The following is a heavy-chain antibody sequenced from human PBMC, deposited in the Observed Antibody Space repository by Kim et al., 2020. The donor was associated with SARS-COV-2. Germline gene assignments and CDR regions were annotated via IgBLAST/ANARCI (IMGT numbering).Heavy chain of an antibody. V-gene: IGHV5-51*01. Sequence: GESLKISCKGSGYSFTSYWIGWVRQMSGEGTEWMGIIYPGYSDTRYSPSFQGQVTISADKSISTYYLQCSSLKASDSAIYYCARPEVRGYEVPYWGQGSLVTVSS. D-gene: IGHD5-12*01. CDR2: IYPGYSDT. J-gene: IGHJ4*02. CDR1: GYSFTSYW. CDR3: ARPEVRGYEVPY.